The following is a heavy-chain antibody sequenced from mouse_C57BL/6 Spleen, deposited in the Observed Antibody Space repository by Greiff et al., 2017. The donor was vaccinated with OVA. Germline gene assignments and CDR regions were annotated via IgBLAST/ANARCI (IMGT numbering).Heavy chain of an antibody. CDR2: IYPGDGDT. CDR1: GYAFSSYW. CDR3: ARSGYYGSSPDY. D-gene: IGHD1-1*01. J-gene: IGHJ2*01. V-gene: IGHV1-80*01. Sequence: QVHVKQSGAELVKPGASVKISCKASGYAFSSYWMNWVKQRPGKGLEWIGQIYPGDGDTNYNGKFKGKATLTADKSSSTAYMQLSSLTSEDSAVYFCARSGYYGSSPDYWGQGTTLTVSS.